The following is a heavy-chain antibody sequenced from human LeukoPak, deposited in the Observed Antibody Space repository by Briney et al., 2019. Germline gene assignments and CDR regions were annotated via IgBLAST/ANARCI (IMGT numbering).Heavy chain of an antibody. J-gene: IGHJ4*02. CDR1: GGSISSYY. CDR2: IYYSGST. V-gene: IGHV4-59*01. D-gene: IGHD6-13*01. Sequence: SEILSLTYTVSGGSISSYYWSWIRQPPGKGLEWIGYIYYSGSTNYNPSLKSRVTISVDTSKNQFSLKLSSVTAADTAVYYCAGSIAAAGYYFDYWGQGTLVTVSS. CDR3: AGSIAAAGYYFDY.